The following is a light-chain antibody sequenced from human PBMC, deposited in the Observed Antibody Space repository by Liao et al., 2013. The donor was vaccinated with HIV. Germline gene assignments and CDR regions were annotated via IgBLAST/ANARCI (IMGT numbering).Light chain of an antibody. J-gene: IGLJ1*01. CDR1: KLGNKI. CDR2: QDR. V-gene: IGLV3-1*01. Sequence: SYELTQPPSVSVSPGQTATITCSGDKLGNKIASWYQQRPGQSPVLVIFQDRNRPSGIPARFSGSNSGNTATLTISETQATDEAEYYCQVWDSFSTFVFGSGTQVTVL. CDR3: QVWDSFSTFV.